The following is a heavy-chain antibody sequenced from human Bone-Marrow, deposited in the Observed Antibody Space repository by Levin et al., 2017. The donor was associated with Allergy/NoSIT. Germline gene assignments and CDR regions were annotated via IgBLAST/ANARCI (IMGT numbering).Heavy chain of an antibody. CDR3: ARGEKPQECDY. J-gene: IGHJ4*02. Sequence: ASVKVSCKASGYTFTRHGISWVRQAPGQGLEWMGWISTYNGNTNYAQKLKGRVTMTTDTSTSTAYMELRSLRSDDTAVYYCARGEKPQECDYWGQGTLVIVSS. CDR2: ISTYNGNT. V-gene: IGHV1-18*01. D-gene: IGHD1-26*01. CDR1: GYTFTRHG.